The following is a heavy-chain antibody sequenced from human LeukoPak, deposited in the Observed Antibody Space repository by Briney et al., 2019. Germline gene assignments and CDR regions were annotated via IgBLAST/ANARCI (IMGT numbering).Heavy chain of an antibody. CDR1: AFTFGSYA. D-gene: IGHD2-15*01. CDR2: ISGSGGNT. Sequence: TGGALRLSRAASAFTFGSYAMSWVRQAPGKGLEWVSAISGSGGNTYYADSVKGRFTISRDNSKKTLYLQMNSLRAEDTAVYYCAIYQFIVVVVAAGGVGAFDIWGQGTMVTVSS. CDR3: AIYQFIVVVVAAGGVGAFDI. V-gene: IGHV3-23*01. J-gene: IGHJ3*02.